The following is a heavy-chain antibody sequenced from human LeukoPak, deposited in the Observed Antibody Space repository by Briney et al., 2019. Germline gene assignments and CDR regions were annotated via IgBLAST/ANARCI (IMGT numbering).Heavy chain of an antibody. D-gene: IGHD3-10*02. J-gene: IGHJ6*04. CDR1: GFRFDDYG. V-gene: IGHV3-20*04. CDR2: INWNGGNT. CDR3: AELGITMIGGV. Sequence: GGSLRLSCVASGFRFDDYGMTWVRQVPGKGLEWLSGINWNGGNTSYADSVKGRFSISRDNAKNSLYLQMNSLRAEDTAVYYCAELGITMIGGVWGKGTTVTISS.